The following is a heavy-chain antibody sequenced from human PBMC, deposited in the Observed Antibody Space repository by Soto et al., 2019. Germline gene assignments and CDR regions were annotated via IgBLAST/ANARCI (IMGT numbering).Heavy chain of an antibody. J-gene: IGHJ4*02. CDR2: ISPKSGGT. V-gene: IGHV1-2*02. CDR1: GYSFINYY. CDR3: ARPPGHFSDWYYFDL. Sequence: GASVKVSCKASGYSFINYYMHWVRQAPGQGFEWMGRISPKSGGTNYAKKFQGRVSLTWDTSLNTAYMELSSLMSEDPAVYYCARPPGHFSDWYYFDLWGQGTQVTVSS. D-gene: IGHD3-9*01.